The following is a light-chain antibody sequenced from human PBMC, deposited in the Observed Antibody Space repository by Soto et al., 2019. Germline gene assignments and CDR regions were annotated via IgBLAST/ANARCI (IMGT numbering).Light chain of an antibody. Sequence: EVVMTQSPGTLSVSPGERATLSCRASQTVSSNLAWYQQKPGQAPRLLIYGASTRATGIPVRFSGSGSGTEFTLTISSLQSEDFAVYYCQQYNNWPPLTFGGGTKVELK. V-gene: IGKV3-15*01. J-gene: IGKJ4*01. CDR1: QTVSSN. CDR2: GAS. CDR3: QQYNNWPPLT.